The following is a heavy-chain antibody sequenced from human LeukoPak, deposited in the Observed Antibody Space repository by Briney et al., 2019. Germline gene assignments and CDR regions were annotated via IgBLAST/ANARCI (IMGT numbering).Heavy chain of an antibody. CDR2: ISSYNGNT. J-gene: IGHJ4*02. D-gene: IGHD6-6*01. CDR1: GYTSSSYG. Sequence: ASVKVSCKSSGYTSSSYGISWMRQAPGQGLEWMGWISSYNGNTNYAQKFQGRVSMTTDTSTSTAYMELRSLRSDDTAVYYCARTAARRIYYFDYWGQGTLVTVSS. V-gene: IGHV1-18*01. CDR3: ARTAARRIYYFDY.